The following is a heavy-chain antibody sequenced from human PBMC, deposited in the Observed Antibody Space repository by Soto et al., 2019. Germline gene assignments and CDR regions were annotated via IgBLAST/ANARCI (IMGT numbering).Heavy chain of an antibody. J-gene: IGHJ5*02. CDR2: IHWNDDK. CDR1: GFSLSAYGVR. Sequence: QITLKESGPTLVKPTQTLTLTCSFSGFSLSAYGVRVIWFRQPPGETLERLALIHWNDDKRYSPYLKSRLTITKDTSTNQVVLTLTNLEPLDTGTYFCAHTKDSSGFLTSWGQGILVTVSS. V-gene: IGHV2-5*01. D-gene: IGHD3-22*01. CDR3: AHTKDSSGFLTS.